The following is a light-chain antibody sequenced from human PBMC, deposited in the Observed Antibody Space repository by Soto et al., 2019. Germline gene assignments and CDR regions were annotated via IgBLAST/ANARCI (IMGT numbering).Light chain of an antibody. CDR2: KDS. Sequence: SYELTQPPSVSVSPGQTARITCSGDALTKQYIYWYQQKPGQAPVMVIYKDSERPSGSPERFSGSSSGTTVTLTISGVQAEDEADYYCQSADSSGNIVVFGGGTKVTVL. V-gene: IGLV3-25*03. CDR1: ALTKQY. J-gene: IGLJ2*01. CDR3: QSADSSGNIVV.